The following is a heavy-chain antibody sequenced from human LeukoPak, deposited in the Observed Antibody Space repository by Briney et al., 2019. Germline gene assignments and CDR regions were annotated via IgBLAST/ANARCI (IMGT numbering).Heavy chain of an antibody. CDR1: GGSISSGDYY. D-gene: IGHD4-17*01. CDR2: INHSGST. CDR3: VYDYGELDY. Sequence: PSQTLSLTCTVSGGSISSGDYYWSWIRQPPGKGLEWIGEINHSGSTNYNPSLKSRVTISVDTSKNQFSLKLSSVTAADTAVYYCVYDYGELDYWGQGTLVTVSS. J-gene: IGHJ4*02. V-gene: IGHV4-30-4*08.